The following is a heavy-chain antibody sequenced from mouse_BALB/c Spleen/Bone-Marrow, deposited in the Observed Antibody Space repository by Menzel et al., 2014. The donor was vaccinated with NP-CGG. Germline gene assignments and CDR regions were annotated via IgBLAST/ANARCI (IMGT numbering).Heavy chain of an antibody. Sequence: VQLQQSGPELVRPGVSVKISCKGSGYTFTDYAMHWVKQSHAKGLEGIGVISTYSGNTNYNQKFKGKATMTVDKSSSTAYMEPARLTSEDSAIYYCARAGYGSSYDWFAYWGQGTLVTVSA. CDR2: ISTYSGNT. V-gene: IGHV1-67*01. D-gene: IGHD1-1*01. J-gene: IGHJ3*01. CDR1: GYTFTDYA. CDR3: ARAGYGSSYDWFAY.